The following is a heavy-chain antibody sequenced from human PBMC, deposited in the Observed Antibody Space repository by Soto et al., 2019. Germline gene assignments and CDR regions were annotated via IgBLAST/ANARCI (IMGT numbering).Heavy chain of an antibody. CDR2: IWYDGSNK. J-gene: IGHJ4*02. CDR3: ARVSAAAFFDY. V-gene: IGHV3-33*01. Sequence: GGSLRLSCAASGFTFSSYGMHWVRQAPGKGLEWVAVIWYDGSNKYYADSVKGRFTISRDNSKNTLYLQMNSLRAEDTAVYYCARVSAAAFFDYWGQGTLVTVSS. CDR1: GFTFSSYG. D-gene: IGHD6-13*01.